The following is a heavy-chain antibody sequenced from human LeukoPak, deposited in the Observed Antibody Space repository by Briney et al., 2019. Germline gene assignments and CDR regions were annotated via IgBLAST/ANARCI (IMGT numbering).Heavy chain of an antibody. J-gene: IGHJ4*02. CDR2: ISGNNVNT. V-gene: IGHV1-18*01. CDR3: VRDQSPGLFDY. CDR1: GYTFTSYG. Sequence: ASVKVSCKASGYTFTSYGISWVRQAPGQGLEWMGWISGNNVNTNYAQKFHGRVTVTTDTSTSTSHMELRSLRSDDTALYYCVRDQSPGLFDYWGQGTLITVSS.